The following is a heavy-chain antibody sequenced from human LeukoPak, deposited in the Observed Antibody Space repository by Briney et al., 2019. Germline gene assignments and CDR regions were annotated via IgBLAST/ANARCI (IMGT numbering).Heavy chain of an antibody. CDR2: IYYIGST. CDR3: ASGRVVFVVEAAAFWVYP. CDR1: GDSISSYY. V-gene: IGHV4-59*01. Sequence: PSETLSLTCTVSGDSISSYYCRSLRQPPGKGLEWIGYIYYIGSTNYNPSLKSRVTISVDTSKNQFSLKLSSVTAAETADYYCASGRVVFVVEAAAFWVYPWGQGTLVTVSS. J-gene: IGHJ5*02. D-gene: IGHD2-15*01.